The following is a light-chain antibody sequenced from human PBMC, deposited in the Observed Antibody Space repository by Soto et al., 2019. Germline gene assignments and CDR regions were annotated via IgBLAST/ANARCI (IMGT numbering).Light chain of an antibody. Sequence: QSVLTQPPSASGTPGQRVTISCSGSSSNIGSNYVYWYQQLPGTAPKLLIYGNYQRPSGVPDRFSGSKSGTSATLAISGLRSEAEAHYFPAPWDDSLSGSFVLATGTKVTVL. CDR3: APWDDSLSGSFV. CDR2: GNY. J-gene: IGLJ1*01. V-gene: IGLV1-47*02. CDR1: SSNIGSNY.